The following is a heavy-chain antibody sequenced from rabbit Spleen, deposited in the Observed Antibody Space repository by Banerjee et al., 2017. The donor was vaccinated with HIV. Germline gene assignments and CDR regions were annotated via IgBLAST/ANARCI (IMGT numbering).Heavy chain of an antibody. CDR3: ARGSAAMTMVITGYYFNL. CDR2: IDTRSSGST. Sequence: QSLEESGGDLVKPEGSLTLTCTASGFSFSSSYYMCWVRQAPGKGLEWIACIDTRSSGSTYYANWAKGRFTGSKTSSTTVTLQMTSLTAADTATYFCARGSAAMTMVITGYYFNLWGQGTLVTVS. D-gene: IGHD2-1*01. V-gene: IGHV1S40*01. CDR1: GFSFSSSYY. J-gene: IGHJ4*01.